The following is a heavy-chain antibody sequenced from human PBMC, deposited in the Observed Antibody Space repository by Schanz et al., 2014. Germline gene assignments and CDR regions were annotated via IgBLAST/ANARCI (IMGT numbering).Heavy chain of an antibody. V-gene: IGHV3-23*04. J-gene: IGHJ4*02. CDR2: ISGSGRDT. CDR3: AKDCPSDYGDHCFDF. D-gene: IGHD4-17*01. Sequence: EVQLVESGGGLVQPGGSLRLSCGASGFTFSAHAMSWVRQAPGKGPEWFSAISGSGRDTYYAASVKGRFTISRDNSKNTLYLQMNSLRAEDTAVYYCAKDCPSDYGDHCFDFWGQGTLVTVSS. CDR1: GFTFSAHA.